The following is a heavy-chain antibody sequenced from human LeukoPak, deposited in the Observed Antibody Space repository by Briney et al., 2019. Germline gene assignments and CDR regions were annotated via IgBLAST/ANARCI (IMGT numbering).Heavy chain of an antibody. Sequence: PSETLSLTCAVYGGSFSGYYWSWIRQPPGKRLEWIGEINHSGSTNYNPSLKSRVTISVDTSKNQFSLKLSSVTAADTAVYYCARGGAAALGTARNWFDPWGQGTLVTVSS. V-gene: IGHV4-34*01. CDR3: ARGGAAALGTARNWFDP. CDR1: GGSFSGYY. J-gene: IGHJ5*02. D-gene: IGHD6-13*01. CDR2: INHSGST.